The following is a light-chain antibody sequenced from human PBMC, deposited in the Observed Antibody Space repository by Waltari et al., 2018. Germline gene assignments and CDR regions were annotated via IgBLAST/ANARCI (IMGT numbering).Light chain of an antibody. CDR3: QHYVRLPAT. CDR1: QSVSKY. Sequence: IVLTQSTGTLSSSPGEGATLSCRASQSVSKYLAWYQQKPGQAPRLLINGASSRATGIPDRFSGSGSGTDFSLTISRLEPEDFAVYYCQHYVRLPATFGQGTKVEIK. CDR2: GAS. V-gene: IGKV3-20*01. J-gene: IGKJ1*01.